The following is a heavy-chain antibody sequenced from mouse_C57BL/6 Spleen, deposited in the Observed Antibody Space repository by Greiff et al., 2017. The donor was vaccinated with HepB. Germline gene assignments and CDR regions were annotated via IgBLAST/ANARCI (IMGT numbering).Heavy chain of an antibody. CDR3: ARSGYGYIDV. Sequence: QVQLKQPGAELVKPGASVKLSCKASGYTFTSYWMHWVKQRPGQGLEWIGMIHPNSGSTNYNEKFKSKATLTVDKSSSTAYMQLSSLTSEDSAVYYCARSGYGYIDVWGTGTTVTVSS. V-gene: IGHV1-64*01. D-gene: IGHD3-1*01. J-gene: IGHJ1*03. CDR1: GYTFTSYW. CDR2: IHPNSGST.